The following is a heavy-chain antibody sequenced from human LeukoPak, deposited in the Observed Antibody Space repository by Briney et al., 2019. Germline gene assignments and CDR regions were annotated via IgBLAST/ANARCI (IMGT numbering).Heavy chain of an antibody. V-gene: IGHV3-30*02. D-gene: IGHD3-10*01. Sequence: PGGSLRLSCAASGFTFSTYGMHWVRQAPGKGLEWVAFTRYDGSNKYYADSVKGRFTISRDNSKNTLYLQMNSLRAEDAAVYYCARDQLRYGSPRGPAPEDYWGQGTLVTVSS. CDR3: ARDQLRYGSPRGPAPEDY. J-gene: IGHJ4*02. CDR1: GFTFSTYG. CDR2: TRYDGSNK.